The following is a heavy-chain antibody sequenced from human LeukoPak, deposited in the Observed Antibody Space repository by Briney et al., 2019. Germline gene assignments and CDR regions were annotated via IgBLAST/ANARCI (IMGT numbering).Heavy chain of an antibody. CDR1: GFTFSSYS. D-gene: IGHD3-22*01. Sequence: GGSLRLSXAASGFTFSSYSMNWVRQAPGKGLEWISSISSSSSYIYYADSVKGRFTISRDNAKNSLYLQMNSLRAEDTAVYYCARGWYYYDSSGSMDYWGQGTLVTVSS. V-gene: IGHV3-21*01. J-gene: IGHJ4*02. CDR3: ARGWYYYDSSGSMDY. CDR2: ISSSSSYI.